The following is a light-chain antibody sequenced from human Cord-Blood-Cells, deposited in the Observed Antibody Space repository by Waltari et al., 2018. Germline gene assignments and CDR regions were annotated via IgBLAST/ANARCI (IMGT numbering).Light chain of an antibody. Sequence: QSPLTHPAPVSGSAGLAISISRTGTRPAVQPYTLISWYQQQPGKAPTLMIYEVSKRPSGVSNRFSGSKSGDTASLTISGLQAEDEADYYCCSYAGSSTYVVFGGGTKLTVL. CDR2: EVS. J-gene: IGLJ2*01. V-gene: IGLV2-23*02. CDR3: CSYAGSSTYVV. CDR1: RPAVQPYTL.